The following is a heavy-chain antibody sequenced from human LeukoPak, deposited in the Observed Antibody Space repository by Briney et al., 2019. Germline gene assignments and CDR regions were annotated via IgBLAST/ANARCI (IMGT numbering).Heavy chain of an antibody. Sequence: ASVNVSCKASGYTFTSYGISWVRQAPGQGLEWMGWISAYNGNTNYAQKLQGRVTMTTDTSTSTAYMELRSLRSDDTAVYYCARGSSIFGVVTAYFDDWGQGTLVTVSS. CDR1: GYTFTSYG. CDR2: ISAYNGNT. D-gene: IGHD3-3*01. CDR3: ARGSSIFGVVTAYFDD. V-gene: IGHV1-18*01. J-gene: IGHJ4*02.